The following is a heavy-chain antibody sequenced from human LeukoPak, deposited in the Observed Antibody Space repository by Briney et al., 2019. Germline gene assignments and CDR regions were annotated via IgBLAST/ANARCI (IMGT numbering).Heavy chain of an antibody. CDR1: GFTFSTYT. CDR3: AKDLYYDILTDYPSFDY. D-gene: IGHD3-9*01. V-gene: IGHV3-23*01. CDR2: ISGSGGGT. J-gene: IGHJ4*02. Sequence: GRSLRLSCAASGFTFSTYTMGWVRQAPGKGLEWVSAISGSGGGTYYADSVKGRFTISRDNSKNTLYLQMNSLRAEDTAVYYCAKDLYYDILTDYPSFDYWGQGTLATVSS.